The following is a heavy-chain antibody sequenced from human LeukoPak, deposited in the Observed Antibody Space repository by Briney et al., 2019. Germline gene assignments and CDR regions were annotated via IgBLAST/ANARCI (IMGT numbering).Heavy chain of an antibody. V-gene: IGHV3-15*01. CDR3: TTAGSNYEVEVFDY. CDR1: GFIFSNAW. J-gene: IGHJ4*02. Sequence: GGSQRLSWAASGFIFSNAWMRWLRQAPGKGLEWVSRFKNKNDCGTRNYGEIVKGRFAISRVDSKNTIYLQMINLKTEDPAVYYCTTAGSNYEVEVFDYWGQGTLVTVSS. CDR2: FKNKNDCGTR. D-gene: IGHD4-11*01.